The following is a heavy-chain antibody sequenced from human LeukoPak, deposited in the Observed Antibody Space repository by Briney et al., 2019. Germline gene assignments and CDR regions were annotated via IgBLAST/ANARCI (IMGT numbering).Heavy chain of an antibody. Sequence: ASVRVSCKTSGYTFTDYFVHWVRQAPGQGLEWVGRIHPSSGGTEYAQNFQGRVTVTRDTSITTAYMELNRLTSDDTAVYYCARGNLFSGGYYLAKFWGQGTLVTVSS. J-gene: IGHJ4*02. V-gene: IGHV1-2*06. CDR1: GYTFTDYF. CDR2: IHPSSGGT. D-gene: IGHD3-3*01. CDR3: ARGNLFSGGYYLAKF.